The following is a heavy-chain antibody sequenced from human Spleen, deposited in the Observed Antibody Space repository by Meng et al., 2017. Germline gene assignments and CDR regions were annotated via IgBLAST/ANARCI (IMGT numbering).Heavy chain of an antibody. D-gene: IGHD1-26*01. V-gene: IGHV1-2*02. Sequence: VQVVQCGAEVKKPGASVKVSCKSSGHTFTGYYIHWVRQAPGQGLEWMGWINPDRGGTNTAQKFQGRVTLTWDTSSSTAYMELSRLTSDDTAVYYCARVYSNPPDWFDPWGQGTLVTVSS. CDR2: INPDRGGT. CDR1: GHTFTGYY. CDR3: ARVYSNPPDWFDP. J-gene: IGHJ5*02.